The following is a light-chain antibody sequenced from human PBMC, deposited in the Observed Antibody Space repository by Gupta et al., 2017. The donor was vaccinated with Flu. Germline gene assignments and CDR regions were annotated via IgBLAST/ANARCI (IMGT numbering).Light chain of an antibody. CDR1: QDISNY. J-gene: IGKJ3*01. V-gene: IGKV1-33*01. CDR3: QQYDNLPLT. CDR2: DAS. Sequence: DLPMTHSPSSLSASGGDRVTITCQASQDISNYLNWYQQKPGKAPKLLIYDASNLETGVPSRFSGSGSGTDFTFTISSLQPEDIATYYCQQYDNLPLTFGPGTKVDIK.